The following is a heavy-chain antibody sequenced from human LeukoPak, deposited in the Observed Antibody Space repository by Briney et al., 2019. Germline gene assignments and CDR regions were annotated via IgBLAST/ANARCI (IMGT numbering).Heavy chain of an antibody. CDR1: GFTVSAYA. V-gene: IGHV3-23*01. CDR2: IYDDNT. Sequence: GGSLRLSCAASGFTVSAYAMAWVRQAPGKGLEWVSTIYDDNTYYADSVKGRFAISRDNSRNTLSLQMNSLRGEDTALYYCAKFSAPSGGSAGWPWVIDSWGQGTLVTVSS. D-gene: IGHD3-16*01. J-gene: IGHJ5*02. CDR3: AKFSAPSGGSAGWPWVIDS.